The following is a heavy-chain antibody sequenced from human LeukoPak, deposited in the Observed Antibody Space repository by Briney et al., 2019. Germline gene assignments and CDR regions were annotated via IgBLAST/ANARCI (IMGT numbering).Heavy chain of an antibody. Sequence: SQTLSLTWTVSGGSISSGSYYWSWIRQPAGKGLEWIGRIYTSGSTNYNPSLKSRVTISVDTSKNQFSLKLSSVTAADTAVYYCAREVGAGPLVWGQGTLVTVSS. D-gene: IGHD1-26*01. CDR3: AREVGAGPLV. V-gene: IGHV4-61*02. J-gene: IGHJ4*02. CDR1: GGSISSGSYY. CDR2: IYTSGST.